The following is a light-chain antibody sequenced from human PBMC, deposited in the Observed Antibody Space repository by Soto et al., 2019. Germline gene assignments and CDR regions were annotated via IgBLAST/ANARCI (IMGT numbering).Light chain of an antibody. CDR1: SSNIGAGYD. V-gene: IGLV1-40*01. CDR3: QSYDSSLSGGV. J-gene: IGLJ2*01. Sequence: QSVLTQPPSVSVAPGQRVTISCTGSSSNIGAGYDVHWYQQLPGTAPKLLIYGNSNRPSGFPDRFSGSKSGTSASLAITGLQAEDEADYYCQSYDSSLSGGVFGGGTKLTVL. CDR2: GNS.